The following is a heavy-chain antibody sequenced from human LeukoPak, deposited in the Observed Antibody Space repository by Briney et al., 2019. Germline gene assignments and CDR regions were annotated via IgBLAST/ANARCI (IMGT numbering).Heavy chain of an antibody. CDR1: GYSFTSYW. CDR3: ARYPPGYCSGGTCYAGDP. J-gene: IGHJ5*02. V-gene: IGHV5-10-1*01. CDR2: IDPSDSYT. Sequence: GESLKISCKGSGYSFTSYWIGWVRQMPGKGLEWMGRIDPSDSYTSYSPSFEGHVTISADKSISTAYLQWSSLKASDTAIYYCARYPPGYCSGGTCYAGDPWGQGTLVTVSS. D-gene: IGHD2-15*01.